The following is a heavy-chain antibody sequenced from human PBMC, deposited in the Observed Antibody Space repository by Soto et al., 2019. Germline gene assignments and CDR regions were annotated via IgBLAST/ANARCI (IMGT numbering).Heavy chain of an antibody. J-gene: IGHJ5*02. CDR3: ARNVDYFDP. CDR1: GYTFTRYA. Sequence: ASVKVYCKSSGYTFTRYAMHWVRQAPGQGLEWMGWINTGNGNTHYSQKFQGRVTFTRDASATTAYMELSSLTSEDTAVYYCARNVDYFDPWGQGTLVTVSS. D-gene: IGHD4-17*01. V-gene: IGHV1-3*04. CDR2: INTGNGNT.